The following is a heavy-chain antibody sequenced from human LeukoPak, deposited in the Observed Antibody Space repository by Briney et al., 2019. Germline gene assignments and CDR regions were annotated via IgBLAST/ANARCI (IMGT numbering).Heavy chain of an antibody. V-gene: IGHV1-69*13. CDR2: IIPFFGTA. D-gene: IGHD2-2*01. J-gene: IGHJ6*03. CDR1: GGPFNTFG. Sequence: ASVKVSCKASGGPFNTFGISWVRQAPGQGPEWMGGIIPFFGTANYAQRFQDRVTITADASSNTVYMELGSLTSEDTAVYYCARDRVGVVPPAWNFYYMDVWGKGTTVTVS. CDR3: ARDRVGVVPPAWNFYYMDV.